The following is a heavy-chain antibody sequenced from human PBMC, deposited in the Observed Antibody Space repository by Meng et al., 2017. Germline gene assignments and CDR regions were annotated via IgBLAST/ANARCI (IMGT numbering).Heavy chain of an antibody. J-gene: IGHJ6*02. Sequence: GSLRLSCTVSGGSISSYYWSWIRQPPGKGLERIGYIYYSGSTNYNPSLKSRVTISVDTSKNQFSLKLSSVTAADTAVYYCARGEYYYGSGLHYYYGMDVWGQGTTVTVSS. CDR3: ARGEYYYGSGLHYYYGMDV. V-gene: IGHV4-59*01. CDR1: GGSISSYY. D-gene: IGHD3-10*01. CDR2: IYYSGST.